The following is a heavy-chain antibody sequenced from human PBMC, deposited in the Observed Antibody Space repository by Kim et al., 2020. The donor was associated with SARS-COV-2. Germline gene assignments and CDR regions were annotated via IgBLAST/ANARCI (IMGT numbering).Heavy chain of an antibody. CDR1: GFTFSGSA. CDR2: IKTKGQNYAT. CDR3: TRLEYYESSGYYYGH. D-gene: IGHD3-22*01. V-gene: IGHV3-73*01. J-gene: IGHJ4*02. Sequence: GGSLRLSCAASGFTFSGSAMHWVRQASGKGLEWIGRIKTKGQNYATAYAASVKGRFTISRDDSKNTAYLQMNSLKTEDTAVYYCTRLEYYESSGYYYGHWGQGTLVTVSS.